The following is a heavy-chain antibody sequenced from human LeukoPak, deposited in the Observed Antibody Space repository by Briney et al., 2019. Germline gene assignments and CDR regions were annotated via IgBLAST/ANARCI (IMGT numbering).Heavy chain of an antibody. V-gene: IGHV1-69*02. D-gene: IGHD4-17*01. CDR3: ARTRDYGNWYFDL. CDR2: IIPILGIA. J-gene: IGHJ2*01. Sequence: SVKFACKASGGTFSSYTLSWVRQAPGQGLERGGRIIPILGIANYAQKFQGRVTITADKTTSTAYMELSSLRSEDTAVYYCARTRDYGNWYFDLWGRGTLVTVSS. CDR1: GGTFSSYT.